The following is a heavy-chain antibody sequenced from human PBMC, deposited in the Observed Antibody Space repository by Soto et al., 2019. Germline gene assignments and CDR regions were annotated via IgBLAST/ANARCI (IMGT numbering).Heavy chain of an antibody. V-gene: IGHV1-2*02. Sequence: SCKASGYTFTGYYMHWVRQAPGQGLEWMGWINPNSGGTNYAQKFQGRVTMTRDTPISTAYMELSRLRSDDTAVYYCARVRFRSIAARPGKNYFDYWGQGTLVTVSS. CDR1: GYTFTGYY. J-gene: IGHJ4*02. D-gene: IGHD6-6*01. CDR3: ARVRFRSIAARPGKNYFDY. CDR2: INPNSGGT.